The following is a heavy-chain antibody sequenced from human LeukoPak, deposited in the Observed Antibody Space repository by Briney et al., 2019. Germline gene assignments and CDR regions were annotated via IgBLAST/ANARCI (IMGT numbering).Heavy chain of an antibody. V-gene: IGHV3-66*01. Sequence: PGGSLRLSCAASGFTVSSNYMSWVRQAPGKGLEWVSVIYSGGSTYYADSVKGRFTISRDNSKNTLYLQMNSLRAEDTAVYYCARDMELRSEYAFDIWGQGTMVTVSS. J-gene: IGHJ3*02. CDR2: IYSGGST. D-gene: IGHD1-26*01. CDR3: ARDMELRSEYAFDI. CDR1: GFTVSSNY.